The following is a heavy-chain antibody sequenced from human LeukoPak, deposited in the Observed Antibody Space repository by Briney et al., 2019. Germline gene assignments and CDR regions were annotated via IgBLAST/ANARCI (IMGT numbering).Heavy chain of an antibody. CDR3: ARDILISSSSDY. V-gene: IGHV1-2*06. Sequence: ASVKVSCKASGYTFTGYYMHWVRQAPGQGLEWMGRINPNSGGTNYAQKFQGRVTKTRDTSISTAYMELSRLRSDDTAVYHCARDILISSSSDYWGQGTLVTVSS. CDR2: INPNSGGT. CDR1: GYTFTGYY. J-gene: IGHJ4*02. D-gene: IGHD6-6*01.